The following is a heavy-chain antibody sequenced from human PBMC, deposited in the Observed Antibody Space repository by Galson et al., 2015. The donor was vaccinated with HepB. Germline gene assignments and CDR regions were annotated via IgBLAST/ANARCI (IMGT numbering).Heavy chain of an antibody. Sequence: SLRLSCAASGFTFSDYYMSWIRQAPGKGLEWVSYISSSSSYTNYADSVKGRFTISRDNAKNSLYLQMNSLRVEDTAVYYCARVLGSGTEVDCWGQGTLVTVSS. CDR3: ARVLGSGTEVDC. D-gene: IGHD3-10*01. J-gene: IGHJ4*02. CDR2: ISSSSSYT. CDR1: GFTFSDYY. V-gene: IGHV3-11*05.